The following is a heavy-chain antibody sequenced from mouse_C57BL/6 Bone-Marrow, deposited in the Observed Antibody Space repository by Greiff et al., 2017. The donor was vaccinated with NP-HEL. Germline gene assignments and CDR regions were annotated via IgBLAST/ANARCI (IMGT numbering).Heavy chain of an antibody. CDR2: IDPSDSET. J-gene: IGHJ1*03. D-gene: IGHD2-14*01. V-gene: IGHV1-52*01. Sequence: VQLQQPGAELVRPGSSVKLSCKASGYTFTSYWMHWVKQRPIQGLEWIGNIDPSDSETHYNQKFKDKATLTVDKSSSTDYMQLSSLTSEDSAVYYCAILYDGLWYFDVWGTGTTVTVSA. CDR1: GYTFTSYW. CDR3: AILYDGLWYFDV.